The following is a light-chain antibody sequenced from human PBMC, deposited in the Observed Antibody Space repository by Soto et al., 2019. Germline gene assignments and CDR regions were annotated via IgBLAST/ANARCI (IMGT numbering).Light chain of an antibody. Sequence: IQLTQSPSSLSASVGERATITCRASQGFRDSLAWYQQKPGKAPKLLIYATSTLHNGVPSRFSGSGSGTEFTLTISSLQPEDFADYYCQQLYTYPITFGQGKQLYLK. J-gene: IGKJ5*01. CDR3: QQLYTYPIT. V-gene: IGKV1-9*01. CDR2: ATS. CDR1: QGFRDS.